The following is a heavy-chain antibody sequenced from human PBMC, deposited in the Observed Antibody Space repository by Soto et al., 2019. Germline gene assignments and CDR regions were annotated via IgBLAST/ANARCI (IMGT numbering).Heavy chain of an antibody. Sequence: SETLSLTCTVSGGSISSGGYYWSWIRQHPGKGLEWIGYIYYSGSTYYNPSLKSRVTISVDTSKNQFSLKLSSVTAADTAVYYCARVSGHVTMVRGVIDAFDIWGQGTMVTVSS. V-gene: IGHV4-31*03. CDR2: IYYSGST. CDR3: ARVSGHVTMVRGVIDAFDI. D-gene: IGHD3-10*01. CDR1: GGSISSGGYY. J-gene: IGHJ3*02.